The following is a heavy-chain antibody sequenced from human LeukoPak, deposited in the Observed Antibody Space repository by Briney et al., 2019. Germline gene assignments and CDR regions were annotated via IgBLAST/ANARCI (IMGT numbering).Heavy chain of an antibody. CDR1: GFTFSSYS. CDR2: ISSSSSYI. CDR3: ARIRVDAFDI. Sequence: GGSLRLSCAASGFTFSSYSMNWVCQAPGKGLEWVSSISSSSSYIYYADSVKGRFTISRDNAKNSLYLQMNSLRAEDTAVYYCARIRVDAFDIWGQGTMVTVSS. V-gene: IGHV3-21*01. D-gene: IGHD6-13*01. J-gene: IGHJ3*02.